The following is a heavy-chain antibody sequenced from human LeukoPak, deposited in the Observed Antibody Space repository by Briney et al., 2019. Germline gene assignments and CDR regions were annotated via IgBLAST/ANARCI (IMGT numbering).Heavy chain of an antibody. Sequence: PGGSLRLSCAASGFTFSSYSMNWVRQAPGKGLEWVSSISSSSSYIYYADSVKGRFTISRDNAKNSLYLQMNSLRAEDTAVYYCAREGTSSLFIADWNDGRHAFDIWGQGTMVTVSS. V-gene: IGHV3-21*01. CDR2: ISSSSSYI. J-gene: IGHJ3*02. CDR3: AREGTSSLFIADWNDGRHAFDI. CDR1: GFTFSSYS. D-gene: IGHD1-1*01.